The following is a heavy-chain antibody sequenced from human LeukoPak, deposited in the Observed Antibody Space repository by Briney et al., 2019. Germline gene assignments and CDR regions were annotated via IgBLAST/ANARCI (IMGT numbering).Heavy chain of an antibody. J-gene: IGHJ4*02. D-gene: IGHD1-26*01. CDR2: SRNKANSYTT. Sequence: GGSLRLSCAASGFTFSDRYMDWVCQAPGKGLEWVGRSRNKANSYTTEYAASVKGRFTVSRDDSNNSLYLQMNSLKTDDTAVYYCASSPAGRYTFEYWGQGTLVTVSS. V-gene: IGHV3-72*01. CDR3: ASSPAGRYTFEY. CDR1: GFTFSDRY.